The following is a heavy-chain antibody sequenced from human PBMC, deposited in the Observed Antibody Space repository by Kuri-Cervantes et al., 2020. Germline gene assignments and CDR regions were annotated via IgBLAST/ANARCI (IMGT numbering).Heavy chain of an antibody. CDR1: GYTFTSYG. J-gene: IGHJ6*03. CDR3: ARVQQQLVPNYYYYMDV. CDR2: ISAYNGNT. V-gene: IGHV1-18*01. Sequence: ASVKVSCKASGYTFTSYGISWVRQAPGQGLEWMGWISAYNGNTNYAQKLQGRVTMTTDTSTSTACMELRSLRSDDTAVYYCARVQQQLVPNYYYYMDVWGKGTTVTVSS. D-gene: IGHD6-13*01.